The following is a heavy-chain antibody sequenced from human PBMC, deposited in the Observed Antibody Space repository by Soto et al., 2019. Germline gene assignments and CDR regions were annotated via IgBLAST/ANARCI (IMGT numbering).Heavy chain of an antibody. CDR3: YVGVTAIVAFDI. CDR2: ISAYNGNT. J-gene: IGHJ3*02. CDR1: GYTFTIYG. D-gene: IGHD2-21*02. Sequence: ASVKVSCKASGYTFTIYGISWVLQAPGQGLEWMGWISAYNGNTNYAQKLQGRVTMTTDTSTSTAYMELSSLRSEDTAVYYCYVGVTAIVAFDIWGQGTRVTVSS. V-gene: IGHV1-18*01.